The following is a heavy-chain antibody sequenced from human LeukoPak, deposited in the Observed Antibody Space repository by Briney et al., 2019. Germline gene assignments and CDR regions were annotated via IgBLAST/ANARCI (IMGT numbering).Heavy chain of an antibody. V-gene: IGHV1-69*13. CDR3: ARDRRGYSYWRAFDI. D-gene: IGHD5-18*01. CDR1: GGTFSSYA. J-gene: IGHJ3*02. Sequence: GASVKVSCKASGGTFSSYAISWVRQAPGQGLEWMGGIIPIFGTANYAQKFQGRVTITADESTSTAYMELSSLRSEDTAVYYCARDRRGYSYWRAFDIWGQGTMVTVSS. CDR2: IIPIFGTA.